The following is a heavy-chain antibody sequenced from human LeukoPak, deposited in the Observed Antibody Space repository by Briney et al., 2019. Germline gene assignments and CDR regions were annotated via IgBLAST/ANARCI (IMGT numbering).Heavy chain of an antibody. D-gene: IGHD5-12*01. J-gene: IGHJ6*03. CDR3: AREEGYSGYERNYYYMDV. Sequence: PGGSLRLSCAASGFTFRSYGMHWVRQAPGKGLEWVAIIRYDGTNKYYADSVKGRFTISRDNSKNTLYLQMNSLRAEDTAVYYCAREEGYSGYERNYYYMDVWGKGTTVTVSS. V-gene: IGHV3-30*02. CDR2: IRYDGTNK. CDR1: GFTFRSYG.